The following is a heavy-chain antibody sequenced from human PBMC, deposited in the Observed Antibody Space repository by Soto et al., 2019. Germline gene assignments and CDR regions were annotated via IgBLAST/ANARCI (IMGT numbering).Heavy chain of an antibody. CDR3: AREDPWSANADDMDV. J-gene: IGHJ6*02. CDR2: ISSSSGTI. Sequence: EVQLVESGGGLVQPGGSLRLSCVASGFTFSSYGLNWVRQAPGNGLEWVSYISSSSGTIYYADSVKGRFTISRDNAENSLYLQMNSLRDDDTAVYYCAREDPWSANADDMDVWGQGTTVTVSS. V-gene: IGHV3-48*02. D-gene: IGHD3-3*01. CDR1: GFTFSSYG.